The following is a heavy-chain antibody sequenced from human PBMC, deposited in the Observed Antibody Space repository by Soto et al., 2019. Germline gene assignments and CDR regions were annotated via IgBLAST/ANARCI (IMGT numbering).Heavy chain of an antibody. CDR1: GYTFTSYG. CDR3: ARGPTSIAARPEGVDY. D-gene: IGHD6-6*01. J-gene: IGHJ4*02. Sequence: ASVKVSCKASGYTFTSYGISWVRQAPGQGLEWMGWISAYNGNTNYAQKLQGRVTMTTDTSTSTAYMELRSLRSDDTAVYYCARGPTSIAARPEGVDYWGQGTLVTVSS. CDR2: ISAYNGNT. V-gene: IGHV1-18*01.